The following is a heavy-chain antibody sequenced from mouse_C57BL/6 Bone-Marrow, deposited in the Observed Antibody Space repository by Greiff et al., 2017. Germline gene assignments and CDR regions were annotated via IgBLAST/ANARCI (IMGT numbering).Heavy chain of an antibody. CDR1: GYTFTSYG. D-gene: IGHD2-10*02. Sequence: VKVVESGAELARPGASVKLSCKASGYTFTSYGISWVKQRTGQGLEWIGEIYPRSGNTYYNEKFKGKATLTADKSSSTAYMELRSLTSEDSAVYFCARSEYRNYGFAYWGQGTLVTVSA. CDR3: ARSEYRNYGFAY. V-gene: IGHV1-81*01. J-gene: IGHJ3*01. CDR2: IYPRSGNT.